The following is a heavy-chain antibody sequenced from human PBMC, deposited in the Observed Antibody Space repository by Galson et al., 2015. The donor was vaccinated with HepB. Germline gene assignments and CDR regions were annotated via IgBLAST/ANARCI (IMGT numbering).Heavy chain of an antibody. CDR2: IYPGDSDT. D-gene: IGHD3-9*01. CDR1: GYSFTSYW. J-gene: IGHJ5*02. Sequence: QSGAEVKKPGESLKISCKGSGYSFTSYWIGWVRQMPGKGLEWMGIIYPGDSDTRYSPSFQGQVTISADKSISTAYLQWSSLKASDTAMYYCARSHHGRYFDWLEGGYTEPNWSDPWGQGTLVTVSS. CDR3: ARSHHGRYFDWLEGGYTEPNWSDP. V-gene: IGHV5-51*01.